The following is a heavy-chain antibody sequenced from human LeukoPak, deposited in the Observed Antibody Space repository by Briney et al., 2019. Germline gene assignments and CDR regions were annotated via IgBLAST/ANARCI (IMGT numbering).Heavy chain of an antibody. Sequence: PSETLSLTCTVSGGSISSSSYYWNWIRQPPGKGLEWIGEINHSGSTNYNPSLKSRLTISVDTSKNQFSLKLSSVTAADTAVYYCARCGATRITIFGVVDRAPYYFDYWGQGTLVTVSS. J-gene: IGHJ4*02. CDR2: INHSGST. CDR3: ARCGATRITIFGVVDRAPYYFDY. D-gene: IGHD3-3*01. CDR1: GGSISSSSYY. V-gene: IGHV4-39*07.